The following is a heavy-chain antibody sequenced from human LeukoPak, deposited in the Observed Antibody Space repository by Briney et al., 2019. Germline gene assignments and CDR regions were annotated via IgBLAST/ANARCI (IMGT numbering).Heavy chain of an antibody. V-gene: IGHV3-30-3*01. D-gene: IGHD6-19*01. Sequence: GRSLRLSCAASGFTFSSYAMHWVRQAPGKGLEWVAVISYDGSNKYYADSVKGRFTISRDNAKNSLYLQMNSLRAEDTAVYYCARETPDSSVDYWGQGTLVTVSS. CDR3: ARETPDSSVDY. CDR1: GFTFSSYA. J-gene: IGHJ4*02. CDR2: ISYDGSNK.